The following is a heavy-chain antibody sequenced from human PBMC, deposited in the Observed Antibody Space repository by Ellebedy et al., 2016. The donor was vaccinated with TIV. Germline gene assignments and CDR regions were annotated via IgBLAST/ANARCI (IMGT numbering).Heavy chain of an antibody. CDR1: GYTFTSYF. D-gene: IGHD6-13*01. CDR2: INHRGGST. Sequence: ASVKVSCKASGYTFTSYFMHWVRQAPGQGIEWMGIINHRGGSTNYAEKFQGRVTMTRDMSTSTVYMELSSLRYDDTAVYYCARDAAGFDLWGQGTLVTVSS. V-gene: IGHV1-46*01. J-gene: IGHJ5*02. CDR3: ARDAAGFDL.